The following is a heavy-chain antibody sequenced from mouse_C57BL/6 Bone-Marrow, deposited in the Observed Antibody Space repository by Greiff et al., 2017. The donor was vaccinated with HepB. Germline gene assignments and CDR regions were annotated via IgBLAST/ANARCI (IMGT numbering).Heavy chain of an antibody. CDR3: ARDDGYFLYYFDY. CDR2: SYPGSGST. J-gene: IGHJ2*01. CDR1: GYTFTSYW. D-gene: IGHD2-3*01. Sequence: QVQLQQPGAELVKPGASVKMSCKASGYTFTSYWITWVKQRPGQGLEWIGDSYPGSGSTNYNEKFKSKATLTVDTSSSTAYMQLSSLTSEDSAVYYCARDDGYFLYYFDYWGQGTTLTVSS. V-gene: IGHV1-55*01.